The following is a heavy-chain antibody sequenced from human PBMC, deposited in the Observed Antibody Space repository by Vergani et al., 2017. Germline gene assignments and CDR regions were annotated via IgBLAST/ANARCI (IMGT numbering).Heavy chain of an antibody. CDR3: ARGNCGVNCPKYNWLAP. CDR1: GVSMSDFY. V-gene: IGHV4-4*07. J-gene: IGHJ5*02. Sequence: QVHLQESGPGVVKPSDTLSLTCTVSGVSMSDFYWTWIRQPAGRGLEWIGRIYPNGNGNYNESLRSRLTMSIDTSRSQFSLSLSSVTAADTAVYYCARGNCGVNCPKYNWLAPWGRGILVTVSS. CDR2: IYPNGNG. D-gene: IGHD2-21*01.